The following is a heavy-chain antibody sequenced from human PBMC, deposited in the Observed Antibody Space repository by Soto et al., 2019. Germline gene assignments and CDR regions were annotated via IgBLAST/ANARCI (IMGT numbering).Heavy chain of an antibody. J-gene: IGHJ6*03. CDR2: ISSSSSTI. D-gene: IGHD1-26*01. CDR1: GFTLSSYS. V-gene: IGHV3-48*01. CDR3: ARVGRELYYYYYMDV. Sequence: EVQLVGSGGGLVQPGGSLRLSCAASGFTLSSYSMNWVRQAPGKGLEWVSYISSSSSTIYYADSVKGRFTISRDNAKNSLNLQMNSLRAEDTSVYYCARVGRELYYYYYMDVWGKGTTVTVSS.